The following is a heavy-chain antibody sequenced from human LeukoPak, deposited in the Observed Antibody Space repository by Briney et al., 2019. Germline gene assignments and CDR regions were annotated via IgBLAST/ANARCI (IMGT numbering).Heavy chain of an antibody. CDR3: ARALFPYCSSTSCHSGYFDY. Sequence: SVNLSCKVAGTTLSSYGISWVRRAPGQGLEWMGGIIPIFGTANYAQKFQGRVTITADESTSTAYMELSSLRSEDTAVYYCARALFPYCSSTSCHSGYFDYWGQGTLVTVSS. CDR1: GTTLSSYG. D-gene: IGHD2-2*01. J-gene: IGHJ4*02. V-gene: IGHV1-69*01. CDR2: IIPIFGTA.